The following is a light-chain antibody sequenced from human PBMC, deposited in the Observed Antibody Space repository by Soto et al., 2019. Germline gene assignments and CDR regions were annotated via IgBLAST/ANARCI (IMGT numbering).Light chain of an antibody. CDR2: DDY. CDR3: GTWDTSLYTVV. Sequence: QSVLTQPPSVSAAPGQKVTISCSGSSSNIGNNYVSWYQQLPGTAPKFLIYDDYKRPSGIPDRFSGSKSGTSATLVITGLQTGDEADYYCGTWDTSLYTVVFGGGTKLTFL. CDR1: SSNIGNNY. J-gene: IGLJ2*01. V-gene: IGLV1-51*01.